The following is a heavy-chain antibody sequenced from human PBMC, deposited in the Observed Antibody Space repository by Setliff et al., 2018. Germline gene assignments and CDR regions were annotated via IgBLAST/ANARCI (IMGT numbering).Heavy chain of an antibody. CDR1: GFLYSNNA. D-gene: IGHD1-26*01. CDR2: ISYDGTIT. V-gene: IGHV3-30*04. Sequence: GGSLRLSCAASGFLYSNNAFHWVRQTPGKGLEWVAVISYDGTITHYADSVKGRFTISRDNSKNTLYLQMNSLRVEDTAVYYCAKDRQGGATEPLNAFDIWGQGTMVTVSS. CDR3: AKDRQGGATEPLNAFDI. J-gene: IGHJ3*02.